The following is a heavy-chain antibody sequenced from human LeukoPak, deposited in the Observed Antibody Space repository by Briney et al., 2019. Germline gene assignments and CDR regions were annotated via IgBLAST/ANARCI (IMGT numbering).Heavy chain of an antibody. J-gene: IGHJ4*02. D-gene: IGHD3-9*01. CDR1: GFTFSSYA. CDR2: ISGSAIST. V-gene: IGHV3-23*01. CDR3: AKGDNNILTGYYNSFDS. Sequence: GGSLGLSCAASGFTFSSYAMSWVRQAPGKGLEWVSAISGSAISTYYADSVKGRFTISRDNSRNTLYLQMNSLRAEDTALFYCAKGDNNILTGYYNSFDSWGQGTLVTVSS.